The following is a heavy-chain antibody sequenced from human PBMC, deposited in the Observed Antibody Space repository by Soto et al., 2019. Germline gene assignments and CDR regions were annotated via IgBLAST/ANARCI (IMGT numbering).Heavy chain of an antibody. CDR3: AKALPRIVVPAANGAFDI. CDR1: GFTFDDYA. V-gene: IGHV3-9*01. J-gene: IGHJ3*02. CDR2: ISWNSGSI. Sequence: GGSLRLSCAASGFTFDDYAMHWVRQAPGKGLEWVSGISWNSGSIGYADSVKGRFTISRDNAKNSLYLQMNSLRAEDTALYYCAKALPRIVVPAANGAFDIWGQGTMVTVSS. D-gene: IGHD2-2*01.